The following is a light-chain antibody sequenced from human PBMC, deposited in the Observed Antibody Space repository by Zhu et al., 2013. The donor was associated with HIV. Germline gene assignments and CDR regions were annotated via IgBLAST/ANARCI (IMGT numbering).Light chain of an antibody. CDR1: QGVTSY. CDR3: QQYDTSPLWT. V-gene: IGKV3-20*01. CDR2: GAS. Sequence: EIVLTQSPGTLSLSPGERATLSCRASQGVTSYLAWYQQKPGQAPRLLIHGASSRATGIPDRFSGSGSGTDFTLTIHGLEPEDFAVYYCQQYDTSPLWTFGQGPKVEV. J-gene: IGKJ1*01.